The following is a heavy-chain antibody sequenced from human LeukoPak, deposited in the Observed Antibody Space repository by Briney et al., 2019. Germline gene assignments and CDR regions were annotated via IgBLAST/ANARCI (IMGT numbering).Heavy chain of an antibody. V-gene: IGHV3-23*01. CDR1: GFTFSSYA. J-gene: IGHJ4*02. Sequence: GSLRLSCAASGFTFSSYAMSWVRQAPGKGLEWVSAISGSGGSTYYADSVKGRFTISRDNSKNTVFLQMNSLRAEDTAVYYCAKKKDSYSSSWCYDYWGQGTLVTVSS. CDR2: ISGSGGST. CDR3: AKKKDSYSSSWCYDY. D-gene: IGHD6-13*01.